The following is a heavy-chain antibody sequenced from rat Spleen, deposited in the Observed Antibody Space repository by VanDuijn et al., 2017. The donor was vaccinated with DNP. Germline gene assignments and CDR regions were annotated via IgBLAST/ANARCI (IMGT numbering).Heavy chain of an antibody. CDR2: MSSGGNT. CDR1: GLSLTGYS. D-gene: IGHD1-12*02. CDR3: ARSDYDDGGYYYGYFDF. J-gene: IGHJ2*01. Sequence: QVQLKESGPGLVQPSQTLSLTCTVSGLSLTGYSVGWVRQPPGKGLEWIAAMSSGGNTFYNSALKSRLSISRDTSKSQVFLQMNSLQTEDTAMYFCARSDYDDGGYYYGYFDFWGQGAMVTVSS. V-gene: IGHV2-6*01.